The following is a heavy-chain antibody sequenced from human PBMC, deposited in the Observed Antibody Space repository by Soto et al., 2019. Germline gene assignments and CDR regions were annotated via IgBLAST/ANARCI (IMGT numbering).Heavy chain of an antibody. V-gene: IGHV4-4*09. CDR3: ARTLDYGHMDV. J-gene: IGHJ6*03. D-gene: IGHD3-16*01. Sequence: SETLSLTCTASGYSVRNQYWSWIRRPPGRGLEWIGYIYRSGSTKYNPSLKSRLTISVDTSKNQFSLKLSSVTAADTAVYYCARTLDYGHMDVWGKGTTVTVSS. CDR2: IYRSGST. CDR1: GYSVRNQY.